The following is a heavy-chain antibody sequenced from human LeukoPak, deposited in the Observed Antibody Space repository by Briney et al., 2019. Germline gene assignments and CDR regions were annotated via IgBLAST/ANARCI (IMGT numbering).Heavy chain of an antibody. CDR2: ISSNGGST. CDR3: ARGLSSIAVAGILDY. Sequence: GGSLRLSCAASGFTFSSYAMHWVRQAPGKGLEYVSAISSNGGSTYYANSVKGRFTISRDNSKNTLYLQMGSLRAEDMAVYYCARGLSSIAVAGILDYWGQGTLVTVSS. J-gene: IGHJ4*02. CDR1: GFTFSSYA. D-gene: IGHD6-19*01. V-gene: IGHV3-64*01.